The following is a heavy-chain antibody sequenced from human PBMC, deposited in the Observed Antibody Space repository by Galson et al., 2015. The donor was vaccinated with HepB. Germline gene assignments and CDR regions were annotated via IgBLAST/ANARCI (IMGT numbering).Heavy chain of an antibody. Sequence: SVKVSCKASGYTFTSYAMHWVRQAPGQRLEWMGWINAGNGNTKYSQKFQGRVTITRDTSASTAYMEVSSLRFEDTAVYYCARDPYSSGWYYFEYWGQGTLVTVSS. J-gene: IGHJ4*02. D-gene: IGHD6-19*01. CDR3: ARDPYSSGWYYFEY. CDR1: GYTFTSYA. V-gene: IGHV1-3*01. CDR2: INAGNGNT.